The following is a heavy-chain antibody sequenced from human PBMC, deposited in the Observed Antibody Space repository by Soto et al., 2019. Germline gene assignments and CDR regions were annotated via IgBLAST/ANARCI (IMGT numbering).Heavy chain of an antibody. CDR3: ARCSTGPNWLDP. J-gene: IGHJ5*02. V-gene: IGHV4-30-2*01. Sequence: PSETLSLTCAVSGGSISSGGYSWSWIRQPPGKGLEWIGYIYSSGSTYYNPSLKSRVTISVDRYKNQFSLKLRSVTAADTAVYYCARCSTGPNWLDPSGQGTLVTVSS. D-gene: IGHD2-8*02. CDR2: IYSSGST. CDR1: GGSISSGGYS.